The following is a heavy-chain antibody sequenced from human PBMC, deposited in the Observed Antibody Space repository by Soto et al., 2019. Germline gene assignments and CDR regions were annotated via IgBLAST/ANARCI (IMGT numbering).Heavy chain of an antibody. D-gene: IGHD6-19*01. CDR2: ISYDGSNK. V-gene: IGHV3-30*03. CDR3: ARDRRQWLTNYYYYGMDV. Sequence: WWSLRLCCAASGFTCSSYGMHWFRQAPGKGLEWVAVISYDGSNKYYADSVKGRFTISRDNSKNTLYLQMNSLRAEATAVYYCARDRRQWLTNYYYYGMDVWGQGTTVTVSS. J-gene: IGHJ6*02. CDR1: GFTCSSYG.